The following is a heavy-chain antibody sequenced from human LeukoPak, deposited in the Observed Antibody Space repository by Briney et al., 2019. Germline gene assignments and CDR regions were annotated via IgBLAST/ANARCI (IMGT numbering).Heavy chain of an antibody. J-gene: IGHJ4*02. CDR1: GGSISSSSYY. D-gene: IGHD3-10*01. V-gene: IGHV4-39*01. CDR3: ARLDWRFLGELYYFDY. CDR2: IYYSGST. Sequence: SETLSLTCTVSGGSISSSSYYWGWIRQPPGKGLEWIGSIYYSGSTYYNPSLKSRVTISVDTSKNQFSLKLSSVTAADTAVYYCARLDWRFLGELYYFDYWGQGTLVTVSS.